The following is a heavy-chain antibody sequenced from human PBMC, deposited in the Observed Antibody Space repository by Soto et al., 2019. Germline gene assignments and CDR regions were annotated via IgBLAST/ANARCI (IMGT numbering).Heavy chain of an antibody. D-gene: IGHD7-27*01. CDR1: AYTFTSYG. J-gene: IGHJ5*02. CDR2: ISAHNGHT. Sequence: QVQLVQSGAEVKKPGASVKVSCKASAYTFTSYGISWVRQAPGQGLEWMGWISAHNGHTNHSQKPQGRVTMTTETSPSTTYMELRRLKSDDTAVYYCARVLTPGGPWGQGTLVTVSS. CDR3: ARVLTPGGP. V-gene: IGHV1-18*01.